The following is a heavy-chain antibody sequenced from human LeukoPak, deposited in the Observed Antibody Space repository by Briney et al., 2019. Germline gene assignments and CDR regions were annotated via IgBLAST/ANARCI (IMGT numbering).Heavy chain of an antibody. CDR1: GFTFSSYS. D-gene: IGHD3-10*01. CDR3: ARDSVRVGYGSGSLPFY. V-gene: IGHV3-21*01. Sequence: GGSLRLSCAASGFTFSSYSMNWVRQAPGKGLDWDSSISSSSSYIYYADSVKGRFTISRDNAKNSPYLQMKSLRAEDTAVYYCARDSVRVGYGSGSLPFYWGQGTLVTVSS. J-gene: IGHJ4*02. CDR2: ISSSSSYI.